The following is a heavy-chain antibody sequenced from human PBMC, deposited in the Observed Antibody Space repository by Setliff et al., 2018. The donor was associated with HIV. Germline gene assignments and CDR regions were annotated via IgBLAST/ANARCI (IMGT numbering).Heavy chain of an antibody. J-gene: IGHJ4*02. CDR3: ARGAYYYDSSASDYFDY. CDR1: GYTFIGYY. V-gene: IGHV1-2*04. Sequence: ASVKVSCRASGYTFIGYYMHWVRQAPGQGLEWMGWINPNSGDTNYAQKFQGWVTMTRDTSISTAYMELSRLRSDDTAVYYCARGAYYYDSSASDYFDYWGQGTLVTVSS. CDR2: INPNSGDT. D-gene: IGHD3-22*01.